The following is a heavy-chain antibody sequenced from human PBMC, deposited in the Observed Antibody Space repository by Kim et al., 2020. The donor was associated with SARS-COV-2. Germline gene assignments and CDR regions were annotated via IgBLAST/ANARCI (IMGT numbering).Heavy chain of an antibody. J-gene: IGHJ4*02. CDR1: GYTFTSNG. Sequence: ASVKVSCKASGYTFTSNGISWVRQAPGQGLEWMGWISAYNGNTNYAQKLQGRVTMTTDTSTSTAYMELRSLRSDDTAVYYCARDLKRPLYYYDSSGQRGVFDYWGQGTLVTVSS. V-gene: IGHV1-18*04. CDR2: ISAYNGNT. D-gene: IGHD3-22*01. CDR3: ARDLKRPLYYYDSSGQRGVFDY.